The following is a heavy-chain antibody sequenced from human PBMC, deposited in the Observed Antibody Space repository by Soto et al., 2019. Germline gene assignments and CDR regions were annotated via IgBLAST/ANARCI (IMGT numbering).Heavy chain of an antibody. J-gene: IGHJ6*02. Sequence: GSLRLSCAASVFTFSSYAMSWVREAPGKGLEWVSAISGSGGSTYYADSVKGRFIISRDNSKNTLYLQMNSLRAEDTAVYYCAKDSGSGSYYNYYYYGMDVWGQGTTVTVSS. D-gene: IGHD3-10*01. CDR3: AKDSGSGSYYNYYYYGMDV. CDR1: VFTFSSYA. V-gene: IGHV3-23*01. CDR2: ISGSGGST.